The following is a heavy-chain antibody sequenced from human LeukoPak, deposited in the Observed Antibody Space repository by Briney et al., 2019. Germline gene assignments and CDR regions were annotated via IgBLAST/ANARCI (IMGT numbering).Heavy chain of an antibody. J-gene: IGHJ5*02. Sequence: GASLRLSCAASGFAFSSYAMSWVRQAPGKGLEWVANIKQDGSEKYYVDSVKGRFTISRDNAKNSLYLQMNSLRAEDTAVYYCARDDCSSISCYHNWFDPWGQGTLVTVSS. CDR3: ARDDCSSISCYHNWFDP. CDR1: GFAFSSYA. CDR2: IKQDGSEK. D-gene: IGHD2-2*01. V-gene: IGHV3-7*01.